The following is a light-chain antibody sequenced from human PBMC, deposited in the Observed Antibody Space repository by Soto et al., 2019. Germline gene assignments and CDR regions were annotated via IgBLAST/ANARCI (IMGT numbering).Light chain of an antibody. Sequence: LKESAGTVSLNTGERATLSCRASQSVSSSYLAWYQQKPAQAPRLLIYGASSRATGIPDRFSGSGSGTDFTLTISRLEPEDFAVYYCQQYGTSHRTFGQRTMADIK. J-gene: IGKJ1*01. CDR1: QSVSSSY. CDR3: QQYGTSHRT. CDR2: GAS. V-gene: IGKV3-20*01.